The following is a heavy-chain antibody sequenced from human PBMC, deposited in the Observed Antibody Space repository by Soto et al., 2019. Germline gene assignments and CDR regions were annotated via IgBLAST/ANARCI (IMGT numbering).Heavy chain of an antibody. V-gene: IGHV1-46*01. CDR1: GYTFTRYH. J-gene: IGHJ3*02. Sequence: LVKVSCTASGYTFTRYHLHGVRNEPGQGREWRGIINPSGGSTSYAQKFQGRVTMTRDTSTSTVYMELSSLRSEDTAVYYCARGEDTLRFLEWLQEPLGAFDIWGQGTMVTGSS. CDR2: INPSGGST. D-gene: IGHD3-3*01. CDR3: ARGEDTLRFLEWLQEPLGAFDI.